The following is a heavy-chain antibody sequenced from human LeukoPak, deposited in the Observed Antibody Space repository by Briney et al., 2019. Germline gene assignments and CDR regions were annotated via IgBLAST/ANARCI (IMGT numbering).Heavy chain of an antibody. D-gene: IGHD2-15*01. V-gene: IGHV1-2*02. CDR1: GYTITGYY. Sequence: ASVKVSCKASGYTITGYYVHWVRQAPGQGHEWMGWINPKSGGTDCAQKFQGRVTMTRDTSISTAYMELTRLTADDTAVYYCASTACSGNCYFDYWGQGTLVTVSS. CDR2: INPKSGGT. J-gene: IGHJ4*02. CDR3: ASTACSGNCYFDY.